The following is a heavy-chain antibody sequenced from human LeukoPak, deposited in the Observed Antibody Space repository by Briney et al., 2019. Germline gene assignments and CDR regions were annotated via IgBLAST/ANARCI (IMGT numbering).Heavy chain of an antibody. J-gene: IGHJ5*02. D-gene: IGHD2-2*01. V-gene: IGHV1-69*04. CDR2: IIPILGIA. CDR3: AREMRRSYALKNWFDP. CDR1: GGTFSSYA. Sequence: SVKVSCKASGGTFSSYAISWVRQAPGQGLEWMGRIIPILGIANYAQKFQGRVTITADKSTSTAYMELSSLRSEDTAVYYCAREMRRSYALKNWFDPWGQGTLVTVSS.